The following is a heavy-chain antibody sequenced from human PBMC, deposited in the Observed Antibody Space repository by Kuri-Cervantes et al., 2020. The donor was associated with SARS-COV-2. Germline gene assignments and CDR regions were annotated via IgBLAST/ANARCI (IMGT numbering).Heavy chain of an antibody. D-gene: IGHD5-12*01. CDR2: VNHNGGA. Sequence: GSLRLSCGVYGGSLSGSYWSWIRQSPGKRLEWIGEVNHNGGANYNPSLKSRVTISVDTSKNQFSLKLSSVTAADTAVYYCARQGANLDYWGQGTLVTVSS. J-gene: IGHJ4*02. CDR3: ARQGANLDY. CDR1: GGSLSGSY. V-gene: IGHV4-34*01.